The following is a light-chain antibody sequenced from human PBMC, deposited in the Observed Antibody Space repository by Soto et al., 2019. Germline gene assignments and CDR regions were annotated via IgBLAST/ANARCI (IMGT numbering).Light chain of an antibody. CDR3: SSYRAYRTHEV. Sequence: QSALTQPDSVSASLGESITISCTGTNTDIGGYNYVSWYQQHPGKAPKLVIYDVTSRPPGIPNRFSGSKSGFTASLTISGLQAEDDAHYFCSSYRAYRTHEVFGTGPKVTVL. CDR2: DVT. CDR1: NTDIGGYNY. V-gene: IGLV2-14*03. J-gene: IGLJ1*01.